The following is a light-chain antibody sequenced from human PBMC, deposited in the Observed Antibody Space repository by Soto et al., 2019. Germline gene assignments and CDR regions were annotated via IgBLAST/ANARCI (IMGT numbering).Light chain of an antibody. J-gene: IGLJ7*01. CDR2: EVT. CDR1: SSDVGGYNY. Sequence: QSALTQPASVSGSPGQSITISCTGSSSDVGGYNYVSWYQHHPGKAPKLMLYEVTKRPSGVSNRFSGSKSGDTASLIISGLQPEDEADYYCSSYTTSGTLVFGGGTQLTVL. CDR3: SSYTTSGTLV. V-gene: IGLV2-14*01.